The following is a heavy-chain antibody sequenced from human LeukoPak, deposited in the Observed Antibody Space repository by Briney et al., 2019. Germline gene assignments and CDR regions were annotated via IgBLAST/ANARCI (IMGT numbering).Heavy chain of an antibody. CDR1: GGSISSYY. J-gene: IGHJ5*02. Sequence: PSETLSLTCTVSGGSISSYYWSWIRQPPGKGLEWIGYIYYSGSTNYNPSLKSRVTISVDTSKNQFSLKLSSVTAADTAVYYCARGHVEYSSYSGGYNWFDPWGQGTLVTVSS. D-gene: IGHD6-6*01. CDR3: ARGHVEYSSYSGGYNWFDP. CDR2: IYYSGST. V-gene: IGHV4-59*01.